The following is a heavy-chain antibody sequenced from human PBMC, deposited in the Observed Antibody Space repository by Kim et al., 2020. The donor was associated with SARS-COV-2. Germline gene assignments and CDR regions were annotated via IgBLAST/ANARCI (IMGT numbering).Heavy chain of an antibody. CDR2: INADGSGT. CDR1: GFPFSKYW. Sequence: GGSLRLSCAASGFPFSKYWMDWVRQAPGKGLEWVARINADGSGTVYADAVKVRFTISRDNAKNTVDLLMNILRVEDTAVYYCGDLRWFDYWGQGSLVTVSS. D-gene: IGHD2-15*01. V-gene: IGHV3-74*01. CDR3: GDLRWFDY. J-gene: IGHJ4*02.